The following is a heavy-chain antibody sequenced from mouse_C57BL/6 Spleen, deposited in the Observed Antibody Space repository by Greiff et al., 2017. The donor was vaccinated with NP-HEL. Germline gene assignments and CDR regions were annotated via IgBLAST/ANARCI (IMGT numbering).Heavy chain of an antibody. J-gene: IGHJ2*01. CDR2: ISYDGSN. CDR1: GYSITSGYY. CDR3: ARRHYYGSSPGGFFDY. D-gene: IGHD1-1*01. Sequence: VQLKESGPGLVKPSQSLSLTCSVTGYSITSGYYWNWIRQFPGNKLEWMGYISYDGSNNYNPSLKNRISITRDTSKNQFFLKLNSVTTEDTATYYCARRHYYGSSPGGFFDYWGQGTTLTVSS. V-gene: IGHV3-6*01.